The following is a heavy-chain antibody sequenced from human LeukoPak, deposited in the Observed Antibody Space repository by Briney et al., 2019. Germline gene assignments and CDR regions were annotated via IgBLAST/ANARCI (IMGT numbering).Heavy chain of an antibody. D-gene: IGHD3-10*01. Sequence: GGSLRLSCAASGFTFSSYAMSWVRQAPGKGLEWVSAISGSGGSTHYADSVKGRFTISRDNSKNTLYLQMNSLRAEDTAVYYCAKDIPNYYGSGSYDYWGQGTLVTVSS. V-gene: IGHV3-23*01. CDR2: ISGSGGST. CDR1: GFTFSSYA. J-gene: IGHJ4*02. CDR3: AKDIPNYYGSGSYDY.